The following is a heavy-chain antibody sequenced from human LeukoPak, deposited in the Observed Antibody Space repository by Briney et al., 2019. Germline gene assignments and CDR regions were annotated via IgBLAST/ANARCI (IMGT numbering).Heavy chain of an antibody. V-gene: IGHV4-39*01. CDR2: IYYSGST. Sequence: SETLSLTCTVSGGSISSSSYYWGWIRQPPGKGLEWIGSIYYSGSTYYNPSLKSRVTISVDTSKNQFSLKLSSVTAADTAVHYCARHFRLYGDCEAEYFQHWGQGTLVTVSS. J-gene: IGHJ1*01. CDR3: ARHFRLYGDCEAEYFQH. D-gene: IGHD4-17*01. CDR1: GGSISSSSYY.